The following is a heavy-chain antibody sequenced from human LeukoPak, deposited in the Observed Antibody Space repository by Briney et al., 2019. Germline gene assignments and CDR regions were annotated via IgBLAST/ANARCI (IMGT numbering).Heavy chain of an antibody. CDR2: ISSSGSTI. D-gene: IGHD1-26*01. Sequence: QSGGSLRLSCTAYGLTFSSYEMNWVPQAPGKGVEWVSYISSSGSTIYYADSVKGRFTISRDNAKNSPYLQMNRLRAEDTAVYFCSRGPTLLLDGFDIWGQGTMVSVSS. J-gene: IGHJ3*02. CDR3: SRGPTLLLDGFDI. V-gene: IGHV3-48*03. CDR1: GLTFSSYE.